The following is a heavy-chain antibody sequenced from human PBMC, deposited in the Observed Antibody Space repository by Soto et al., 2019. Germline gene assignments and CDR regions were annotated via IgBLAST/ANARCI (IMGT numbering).Heavy chain of an antibody. J-gene: IGHJ6*01. Sequence: QVQLVQSGPEVKKPGASVKVSCKASGYTFSNYGITWVRQAPGQGLEWMGWINAYNGETNYAQKLQGRVTMTTATSTSTAYMELKSLKSDDPAVYYCARRGAPPYYYYGLEVGGQGNTVTVPS. CDR3: ARRGAPPYYYYGLEV. CDR2: INAYNGET. D-gene: IGHD3-16*01. CDR1: GYTFSNYG. V-gene: IGHV1-18*01.